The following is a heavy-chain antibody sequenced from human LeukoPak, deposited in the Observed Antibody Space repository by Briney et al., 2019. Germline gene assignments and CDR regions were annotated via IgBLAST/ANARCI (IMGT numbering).Heavy chain of an antibody. D-gene: IGHD2-2*01. CDR3: ARAGEYQLLGYFDY. CDR1: GFTFDDYG. Sequence: GGSLRLSCAASGFTFDDYGMSWVRQAPGKGLEWVSGINWNGGSTGYADSVKGRFTISRDNAKNSLYLQMNSLRAEDTALYYCARAGEYQLLGYFDYWGQGTLVTVSS. V-gene: IGHV3-20*04. CDR2: INWNGGST. J-gene: IGHJ4*02.